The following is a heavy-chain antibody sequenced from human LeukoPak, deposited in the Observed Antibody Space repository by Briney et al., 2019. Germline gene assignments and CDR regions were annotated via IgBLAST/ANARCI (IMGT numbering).Heavy chain of an antibody. Sequence: GGSLRLSCAASGFTFSKNAMSWVRQAPGKXLXXVSSLSGSGADTYYADSVKGRFTISRDNAKNTTYLQMNSLRAEDTAVYYCAKDPYGTRYFDYWGQGTLVTAS. J-gene: IGHJ4*02. CDR1: GFTFSKNA. CDR3: AKDPYGTRYFDY. V-gene: IGHV3-23*01. CDR2: LSGSGADT. D-gene: IGHD2-2*01.